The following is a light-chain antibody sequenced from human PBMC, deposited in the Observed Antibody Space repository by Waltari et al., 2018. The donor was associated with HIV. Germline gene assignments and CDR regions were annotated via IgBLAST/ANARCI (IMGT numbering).Light chain of an antibody. Sequence: QAVVTQEPSLTVPPGDTVTLTWGSSTGAVTSGHNPYWFQQKPGLAPTTVIYDTKNKPAWTPARFSGSLVGDKAALTLSGAQPEDEADYYCLLSYSGGPWVFGGGTKLTVL. CDR1: TGAVTSGHN. V-gene: IGLV7-46*01. CDR3: LLSYSGGPWV. J-gene: IGLJ3*02. CDR2: DTK.